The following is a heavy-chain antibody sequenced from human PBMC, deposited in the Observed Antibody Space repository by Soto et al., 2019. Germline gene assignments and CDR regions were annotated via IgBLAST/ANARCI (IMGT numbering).Heavy chain of an antibody. V-gene: IGHV3-30-3*01. J-gene: IGHJ6*02. CDR1: GFTFSNYP. Sequence: GGSLRLSCVASGFTFSNYPMHWVRQAPGKGLEWVAVISFDGSKKYYTDSVKGRFTISRDDSENTLYLQMNSLRAEDTALYYCARDRAYCSSPSCFYYYYGMDVWGQGTTVTVSS. CDR3: ARDRAYCSSPSCFYYYYGMDV. CDR2: ISFDGSKK. D-gene: IGHD2-2*01.